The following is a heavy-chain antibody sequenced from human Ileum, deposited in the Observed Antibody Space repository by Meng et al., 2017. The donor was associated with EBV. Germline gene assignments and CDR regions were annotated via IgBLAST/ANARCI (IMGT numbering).Heavy chain of an antibody. J-gene: IGHJ4*02. V-gene: IGHV4-34*10. CDR2: INHSGST. CDR1: GXSFSGDY. Sequence: QVQLQESGPGLVKPSXTLXLTCTXSGXSFSGDYWSWIRQPPGKGLEWIGEINHSGSTNYNPSLKSRVNISLDTSKNQFSLKLSSVTAADTAVYYCARYRLQNDYGDQLYYFDYLGQGTLVTVSS. CDR3: ARYRLQNDYGDQLYYFDY. D-gene: IGHD4-17*01.